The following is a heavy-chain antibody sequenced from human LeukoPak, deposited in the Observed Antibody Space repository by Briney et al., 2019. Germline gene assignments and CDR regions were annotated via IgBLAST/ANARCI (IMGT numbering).Heavy chain of an antibody. D-gene: IGHD6-13*01. J-gene: IGHJ4*02. V-gene: IGHV3-23*01. CDR3: AKVETAAAATLRGFDY. Sequence: PGGSLRLSCAASGFTFSSYAMSWVRQAPGKGLEWVSSIGGSGGSTYYADSVKGRFTISRDNSKNTLYLQMNSLRAEDTVVYYCAKVETAAAATLRGFDYWGQGTLVTVSS. CDR1: GFTFSSYA. CDR2: IGGSGGST.